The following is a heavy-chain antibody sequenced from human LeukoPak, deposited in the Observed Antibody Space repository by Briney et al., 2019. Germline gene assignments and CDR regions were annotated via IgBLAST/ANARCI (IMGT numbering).Heavy chain of an antibody. J-gene: IGHJ4*02. CDR3: ARHYDSSAYYFPFDY. V-gene: IGHV4-39*07. CDR1: GGSISSSSYY. D-gene: IGHD3-22*01. Sequence: PSETLSLTCTVSGGSISSSSYYWGWIRQPPGKGLEWIGSIYYSGSTYYNPSLKSRVTISVDTSKNQFSLKLSSVTAADTAVYYCARHYDSSAYYFPFDYWGQGTLVTVSS. CDR2: IYYSGST.